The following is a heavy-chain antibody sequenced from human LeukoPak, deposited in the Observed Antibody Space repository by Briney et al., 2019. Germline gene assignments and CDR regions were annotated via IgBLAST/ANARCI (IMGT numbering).Heavy chain of an antibody. CDR2: ISSSGGST. Sequence: PGGSLRLSCAASGFTFSTYAMSWVRQAPGKELEWVSTISSSGGSTYYADSVKGRFTISRDNSKNTVFLQMNSLRAEDTAVYYCAKRDLGYWGQGTLVTVSS. V-gene: IGHV3-23*01. CDR1: GFTFSTYA. J-gene: IGHJ4*02. CDR3: AKRDLGY.